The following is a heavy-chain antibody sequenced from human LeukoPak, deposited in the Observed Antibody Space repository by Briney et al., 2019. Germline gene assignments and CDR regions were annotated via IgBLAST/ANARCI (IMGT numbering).Heavy chain of an antibody. V-gene: IGHV4-31*03. Sequence: SETLSLTCTVSGGSISSGGYYWSWIRQHPGEGLEWIGNIYYSGSTYYNPSLKSRLTISVDTSKNQFFLKLSSVTAADTAVYYCARALGSSGYGWFDPWGQGTLVTVSS. CDR3: ARALGSSGYGWFDP. J-gene: IGHJ5*02. D-gene: IGHD3-22*01. CDR1: GGSISSGGYY. CDR2: IYYSGST.